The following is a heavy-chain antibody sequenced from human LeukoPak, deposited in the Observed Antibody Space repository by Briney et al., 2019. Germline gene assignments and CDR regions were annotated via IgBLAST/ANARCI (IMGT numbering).Heavy chain of an antibody. Sequence: GGSLRLSCAASGFTFSSYGMHWVRQAPGKGLEWVAVISYDGSNKYYADSVKGRFTISRDNAKNSLYLQMNSLRTEDTALYYCATFTVTTDLPFDYWGQGTLVTVSS. D-gene: IGHD4-17*01. CDR3: ATFTVTTDLPFDY. CDR1: GFTFSSYG. CDR2: ISYDGSNK. J-gene: IGHJ4*02. V-gene: IGHV3-30*03.